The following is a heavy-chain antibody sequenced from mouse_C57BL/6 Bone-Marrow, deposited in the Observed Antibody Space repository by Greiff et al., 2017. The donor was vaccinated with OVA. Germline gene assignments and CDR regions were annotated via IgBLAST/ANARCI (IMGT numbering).Heavy chain of an antibody. Sequence: VQLQQPGAELVKPGASVKLSCKASGYTFTSYGMQWVNQRPGQGLEWIGEIDPADSDTNYNQKLKGKATLTVDTSSSTAYMQLSSLTSEDSAVXSCARGITTVPRLAYWGQGPLVTVSA. J-gene: IGHJ3*01. CDR3: ARGITTVPRLAY. CDR2: IDPADSDT. CDR1: GYTFTSYG. D-gene: IGHD1-1*01. V-gene: IGHV1-50*01.